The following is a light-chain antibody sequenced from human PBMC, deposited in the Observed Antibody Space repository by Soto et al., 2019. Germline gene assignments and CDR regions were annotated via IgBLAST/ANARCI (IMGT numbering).Light chain of an antibody. CDR1: QSVSRDF. CDR3: QQYVTSPSIT. V-gene: IGKV3-20*01. Sequence: EIVLTQSPDTLSLSPWERATLSCRASQSVSRDFLAWYQQKPGQAPRLLIYAASSRATGIPDRFSGSGSETDFTLAISGLEPADFGVYYCQQYVTSPSITFGQGTRLEIK. J-gene: IGKJ5*01. CDR2: AAS.